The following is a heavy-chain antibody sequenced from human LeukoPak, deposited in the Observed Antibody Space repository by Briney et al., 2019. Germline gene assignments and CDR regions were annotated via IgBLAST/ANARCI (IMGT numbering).Heavy chain of an antibody. D-gene: IGHD3-22*01. CDR1: GGSFSGYY. CDR2: IDHSGST. J-gene: IGHJ4*02. CDR3: ARYSRDYYDSSGSIDY. Sequence: SETLSLTCAVCGGSFSGYYWSWIRQPPGKGVEWIGEIDHSGSTNYNPSLKSRVTISVDTSKNQFSLKLSSVTAADTAVYYCARYSRDYYDSSGSIDYWGQGTLVTVSS. V-gene: IGHV4-34*01.